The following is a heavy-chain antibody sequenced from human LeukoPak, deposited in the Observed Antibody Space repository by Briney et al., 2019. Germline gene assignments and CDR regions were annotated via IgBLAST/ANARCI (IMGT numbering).Heavy chain of an antibody. Sequence: SKTLSLTCTVSGESISGFYWTWIRQPPGKGLEWIGYIYYSGSTNYNPSLKSRVTISVDTSKNQFSLKLSSVTAADTAVYYCARGVVIAPQTFDYWGQGTLVTVSS. J-gene: IGHJ4*02. CDR3: ARGVVIAPQTFDY. CDR1: GESISGFY. CDR2: IYYSGST. D-gene: IGHD2-21*01. V-gene: IGHV4-59*01.